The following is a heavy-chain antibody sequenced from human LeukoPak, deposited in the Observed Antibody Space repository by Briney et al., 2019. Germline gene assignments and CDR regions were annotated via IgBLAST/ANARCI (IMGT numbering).Heavy chain of an antibody. CDR2: IRSKANSYAT. V-gene: IGHV3-73*01. Sequence: PGGSLRLSCAASGFTFSNAWMSWVRQAPGKGLEWVGRIRSKANSYATAYAASVKGRFTISRDDSKNTAYLQMNSLKTEDTAVYYCTLGYCSGGSCYWRGSIYYMDVWGKGTTVTVSS. CDR1: GFTFSNAW. CDR3: TLGYCSGGSCYWRGSIYYMDV. J-gene: IGHJ6*03. D-gene: IGHD2-15*01.